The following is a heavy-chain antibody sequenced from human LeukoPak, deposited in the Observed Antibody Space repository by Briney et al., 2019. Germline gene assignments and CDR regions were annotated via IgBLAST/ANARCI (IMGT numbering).Heavy chain of an antibody. CDR1: GYTFSSYG. Sequence: ASVKVSCKASGYTFSSYGISWVRQAPGQGLEWMGWISAYNGNTNYAQKLKGRVTMTTDTSTSTAYMELRSLRSDDTAVYYCARVGYYDSSGYYYFDYWGQATLVTVSS. D-gene: IGHD3-22*01. CDR2: ISAYNGNT. V-gene: IGHV1-18*01. CDR3: ARVGYYDSSGYYYFDY. J-gene: IGHJ4*02.